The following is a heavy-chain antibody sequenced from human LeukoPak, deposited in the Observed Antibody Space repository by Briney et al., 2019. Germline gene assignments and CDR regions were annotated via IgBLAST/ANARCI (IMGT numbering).Heavy chain of an antibody. CDR1: RFTFSSYS. CDR3: ARDNSGSYFDY. D-gene: IGHD1-26*01. Sequence: GGSLRLSCAASRFTFSSYSMNWVRQAPGKGLEWVSSISSSSSYIYYADSVKGRFTISRDNAKNSLYLQMNSLRAEDTAVYYCARDNSGSYFDYWGQGTLVTVSS. V-gene: IGHV3-21*01. CDR2: ISSSSSYI. J-gene: IGHJ4*02.